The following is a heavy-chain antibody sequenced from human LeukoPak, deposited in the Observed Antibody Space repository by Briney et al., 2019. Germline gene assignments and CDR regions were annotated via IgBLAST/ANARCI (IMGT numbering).Heavy chain of an antibody. CDR3: AGSLTHNWYFDL. J-gene: IGHJ2*01. CDR1: GFTFSSYW. CDR2: IKQDGSEK. Sequence: PGGSLRLSCAATGFTFSSYWMSWVRQAPGKGLEWVANIKQDGSEKYYVDSVKGRFTISRDNAKNSLYLQMNSLRAEDTAVYYCAGSLTHNWYFDLWGRGTLVTVSS. V-gene: IGHV3-7*01.